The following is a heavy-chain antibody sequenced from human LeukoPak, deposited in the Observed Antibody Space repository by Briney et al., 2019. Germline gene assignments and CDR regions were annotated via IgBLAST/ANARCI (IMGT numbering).Heavy chain of an antibody. J-gene: IGHJ4*02. CDR1: GGSINNYY. V-gene: IGHV4-59*01. CDR3: ARLSLNRGRLWYFDY. Sequence: SETLSLTCTVSGGSINNYYWSWIRQSPEKGLEYIGYIFYSGGTNYNPSLKSRLTISVDTSTNQFSLKLTSVTSADTAVYYCARLSLNRGRLWYFDYWGQGILVTVSS. D-gene: IGHD3-16*01. CDR2: IFYSGGT.